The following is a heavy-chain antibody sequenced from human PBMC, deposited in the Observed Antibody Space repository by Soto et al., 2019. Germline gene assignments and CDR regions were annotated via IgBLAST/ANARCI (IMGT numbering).Heavy chain of an antibody. V-gene: IGHV1-18*01. J-gene: IGHJ5*02. CDR2: ISAYNGNT. D-gene: IGHD3-16*01. Sequence: ASVKVSCKASGYTFTSYGISWVRQAPGQGLEWMGWISAYNGNTNYAQKLQGRVTMTTDTSTSTAYMEMRSLRSDDTAVYYCARDLLKHVMGGEFDPWGQGTLVNVSS. CDR3: ARDLLKHVMGGEFDP. CDR1: GYTFTSYG.